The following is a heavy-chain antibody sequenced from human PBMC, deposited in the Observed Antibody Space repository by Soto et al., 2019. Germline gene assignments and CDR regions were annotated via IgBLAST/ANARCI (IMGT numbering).Heavy chain of an antibody. Sequence: ASVKVSCKASGYTFTGYYMHWVRQAPGQGLEWMGWINPNSGGTNYAQKFQGWVTMTRDTSISTAYMELSRLRSDDTAVYYCARGRGTTVKWWFDPWGQGTLVTVSS. D-gene: IGHD4-4*01. CDR1: GYTFTGYY. J-gene: IGHJ5*02. CDR2: INPNSGGT. V-gene: IGHV1-2*04. CDR3: ARGRGTTVKWWFDP.